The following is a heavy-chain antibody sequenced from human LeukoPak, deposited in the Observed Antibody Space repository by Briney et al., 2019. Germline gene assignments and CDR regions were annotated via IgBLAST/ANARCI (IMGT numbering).Heavy chain of an antibody. CDR1: GFAFSSYA. J-gene: IGHJ3*02. CDR3: AKGASDYDFWSGYYISDAFDI. Sequence: GGSLRLSCAASGFAFSSYAMNWVRQAPGKGLEWVSAISGSGGSTYYADSVKGRFTISRDNSKNTLYLQMNSLRAEDTAVYYCAKGASDYDFWSGYYISDAFDIWGQGTMVTVSS. V-gene: IGHV3-23*01. D-gene: IGHD3-3*01. CDR2: ISGSGGST.